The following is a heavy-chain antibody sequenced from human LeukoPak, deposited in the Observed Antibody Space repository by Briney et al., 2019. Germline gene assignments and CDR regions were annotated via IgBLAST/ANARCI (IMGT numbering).Heavy chain of an antibody. CDR1: GYTFTSYC. V-gene: IGHV1-18*01. CDR2: ISAYNGNT. CDR3: ARGKGVRVLRYSSGDAFDI. Sequence: ASVKVSCKASGYTFTSYCISWVRQAPGQGLEWMGWISAYNGNTNYAQKLQGRGPMTTDTYTSTAYMELRSLRSDNTAVYYCARGKGVRVLRYSSGDAFDIWGQGTMVTVSS. D-gene: IGHD3-9*01. J-gene: IGHJ3*02.